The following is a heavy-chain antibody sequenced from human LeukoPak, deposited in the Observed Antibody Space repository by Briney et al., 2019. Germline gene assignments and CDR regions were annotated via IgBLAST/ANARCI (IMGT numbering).Heavy chain of an antibody. J-gene: IGHJ5*02. V-gene: IGHV5-51*01. CDR1: GYSFTNYW. CDR3: ARRGEARRAFFDP. CDR2: IYPGDSDT. D-gene: IGHD3-10*01. Sequence: GESLKISCKGSGYSFTNYWIGWVRQMPGKGLEWMGIIYPGDSDTRYSPSFQGQVTISADKSISTAYLQWSSLKASDTAMYYCARRGEARRAFFDPWGQGTLVTVSS.